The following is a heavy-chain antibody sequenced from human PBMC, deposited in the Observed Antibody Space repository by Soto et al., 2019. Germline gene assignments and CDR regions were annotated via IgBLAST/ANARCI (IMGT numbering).Heavy chain of an antibody. J-gene: IGHJ4*02. CDR3: ARAGGSGSYSPFDY. V-gene: IGHV3-30-3*01. Sequence: QVQLVESGGGVVQPGRSLRLSCAASGFTFSSYAMHWVRQAPGKGLEWVAVISYDGSNKYYADSVKGRFTISRDNSKNTLYLQMNSLRAEDTAVYYCARAGGSGSYSPFDYWGQGTLVTVSS. CDR2: ISYDGSNK. D-gene: IGHD3-10*01. CDR1: GFTFSSYA.